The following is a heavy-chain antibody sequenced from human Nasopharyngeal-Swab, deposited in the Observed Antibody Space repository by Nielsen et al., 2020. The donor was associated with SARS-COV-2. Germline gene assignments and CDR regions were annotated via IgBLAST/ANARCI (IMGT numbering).Heavy chain of an antibody. CDR3: ARDGGDAFDI. J-gene: IGHJ3*02. V-gene: IGHV4-39*01. CDR2: IFYSGST. Sequence: SETLSLTCSVPGGSIRSSSYYWGWIRQPPGKGLEWIGSIFYSGSTYYNPSLKSRVTISVGTSKNQFSLKLSSVTAADTAVYYCARDGGDAFDIWGQGTMVTVSS. CDR1: GGSIRSSSYY. D-gene: IGHD4-23*01.